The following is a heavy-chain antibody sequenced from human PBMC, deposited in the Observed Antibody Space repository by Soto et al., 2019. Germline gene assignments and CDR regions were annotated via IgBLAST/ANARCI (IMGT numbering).Heavy chain of an antibody. V-gene: IGHV4-59*01. Sequence: SETLSLTCTVSGGSISSYYWSWIRQPPGKGLEWIGYIYYSGSTNYNPSLKSRVTISVDTSKNQFSLKLSSVTAADTAVYYCARSPGSRIAGHDYGDYRVDYYYYYMDVCGKGTTVTVSS. D-gene: IGHD4-17*01. CDR3: ARSPGSRIAGHDYGDYRVDYYYYYMDV. CDR2: IYYSGST. CDR1: GGSISSYY. J-gene: IGHJ6*03.